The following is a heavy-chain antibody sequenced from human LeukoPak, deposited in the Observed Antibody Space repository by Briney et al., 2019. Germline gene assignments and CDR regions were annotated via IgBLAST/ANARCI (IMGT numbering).Heavy chain of an antibody. J-gene: IGHJ5*02. CDR1: GDTFNTYW. V-gene: IGHV5-51*01. D-gene: IGHD1-14*01. CDR3: VYRKFYSTWSDP. Sequence: GESLKISCEGFGDTFNTYWIGWARQMPGKGLEWMGIIYPADSTTLYSPSFQGQVTISADKSISTVYLQWSSLKVSDTAMYYCVYRKFYSTWSDPWGQGTLITVSS. CDR2: IYPADSTT.